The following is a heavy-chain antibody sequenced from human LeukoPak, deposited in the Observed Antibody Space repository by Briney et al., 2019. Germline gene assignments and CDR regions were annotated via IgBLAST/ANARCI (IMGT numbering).Heavy chain of an antibody. CDR2: INPKSGGT. Sequence: ASVKVSCKASGYTFTDYYMHWMRQAPGQGLDWMGWINPKSGGTNYAQKFQGRVTMTRDTSISTAYMELSRLRSDDTAVYYCARGSTRDSSGWYGPGKWFDPWGQGTLVTVPS. D-gene: IGHD6-19*01. CDR1: GYTFTDYY. V-gene: IGHV1-2*02. CDR3: ARGSTRDSSGWYGPGKWFDP. J-gene: IGHJ5*02.